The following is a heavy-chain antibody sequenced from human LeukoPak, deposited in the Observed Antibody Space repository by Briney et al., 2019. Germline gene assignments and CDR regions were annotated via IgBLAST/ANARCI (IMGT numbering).Heavy chain of an antibody. Sequence: NWVRQAPGKGLEWIGYIYYSGSTYYNPSLKSRVAISVDTSKNQFSLKLSSVTAADTAVYYCARVNWGGNPRAYDYWGQGTLVTVSS. CDR2: IYYSGST. CDR3: ARVNWGGNPRAYDY. V-gene: IGHV4-31*02. D-gene: IGHD4-23*01. J-gene: IGHJ4*02.